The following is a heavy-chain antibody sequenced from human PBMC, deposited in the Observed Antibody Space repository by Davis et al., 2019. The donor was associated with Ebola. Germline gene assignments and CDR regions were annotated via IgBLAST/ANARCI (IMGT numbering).Heavy chain of an antibody. J-gene: IGHJ4*02. D-gene: IGHD1/OR15-1a*01. V-gene: IGHV3-72*01. CDR3: VTENWYRFES. CDR1: GFAFSVYY. Sequence: GESLKISCAASGFAFSVYYMDWARLTPGKGLEWVGLSRNKENRYSTEYAASVKGRFTISRDDSKNLLYLEMNSLRTEDTAVYYCVTENWYRFESWGQGTLVTVSS. CDR2: SRNKENRYST.